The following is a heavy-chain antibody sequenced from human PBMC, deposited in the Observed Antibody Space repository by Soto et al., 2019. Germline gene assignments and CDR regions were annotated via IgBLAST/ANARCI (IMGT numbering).Heavy chain of an antibody. J-gene: IGHJ6*02. CDR1: GGTFSSYA. V-gene: IGHV1-69*13. CDR2: IIPIFGTA. CDR3: ARGLADYDFWSGTYGMDV. D-gene: IGHD3-3*01. Sequence: ASVKVSCKASGGTFSSYAISWVRQAPGQGLEWMGGIIPIFGTANYAQKFQGRVTITADESTSTAYMELSSLRSEDTAVYYCARGLADYDFWSGTYGMDVWGQGTTVTVSS.